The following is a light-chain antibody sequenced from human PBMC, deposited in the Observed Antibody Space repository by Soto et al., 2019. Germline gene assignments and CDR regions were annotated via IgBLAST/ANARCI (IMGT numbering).Light chain of an antibody. CDR2: DVS. CDR1: SSDVGGNNY. Sequence: QSALTQPASVSGSPGQAITISCTGSSSDVGGNNYVSWYQHHPGKAPKLMIYDVSNRPSGVSNRFSGSKSGNTASLTISGLQAEDEADYYCGTWDSSLSAGRVFGGGTKVTVL. V-gene: IGLV2-14*01. CDR3: GTWDSSLSAGRV. J-gene: IGLJ3*02.